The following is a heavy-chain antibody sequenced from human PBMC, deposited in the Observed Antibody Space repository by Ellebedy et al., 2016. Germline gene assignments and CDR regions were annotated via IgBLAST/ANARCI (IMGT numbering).Heavy chain of an antibody. CDR3: ARGSITVFGGVDV. J-gene: IGHJ6*04. Sequence: GESLKISXAVSGFTFSSYWMHWVRQAPGKGLVWVSRISTDGSSTNYADSVKGRFTISRDNAKNTLYLQMNSLRAEDTAVYYCARGSITVFGGVDVWGKGTTVTVSS. D-gene: IGHD3-3*01. V-gene: IGHV3-74*01. CDR1: GFTFSSYW. CDR2: ISTDGSST.